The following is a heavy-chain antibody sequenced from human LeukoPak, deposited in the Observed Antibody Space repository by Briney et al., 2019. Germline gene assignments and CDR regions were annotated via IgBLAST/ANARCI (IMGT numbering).Heavy chain of an antibody. CDR2: IRYDRSNK. V-gene: IGHV3-30*02. D-gene: IGHD1-1*01. J-gene: IGHJ3*02. CDR3: ARVKGRWYNWEEATDAFDI. Sequence: SGGSLRLSCAASGFTFSSYGMHWVRQAPGKGLEWVAFIRYDRSNKYYADSVKGRFTISRDNAKNSLYLQMNSLRAEDTAVYYCARVKGRWYNWEEATDAFDIWGQGTMVTVSS. CDR1: GFTFSSYG.